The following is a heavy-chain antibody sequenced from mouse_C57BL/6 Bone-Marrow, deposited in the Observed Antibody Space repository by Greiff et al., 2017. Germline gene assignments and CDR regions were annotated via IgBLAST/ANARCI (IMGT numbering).Heavy chain of an antibody. D-gene: IGHD2-3*01. CDR1: GYTFTSYG. CDR2: IYPRSGNT. V-gene: IGHV1-81*01. J-gene: IGHJ4*01. CDR3: SRTDGYRAMDY. Sequence: QVQLKESGAELARPGASVKLSCKASGYTFTSYGISWVKQRTGQGLEWIGEIYPRSGNTSYNEKFKGKATLTADKSSSTAYIELRSLTSEDSAVYFCSRTDGYRAMDYWDQGTSVTVSS.